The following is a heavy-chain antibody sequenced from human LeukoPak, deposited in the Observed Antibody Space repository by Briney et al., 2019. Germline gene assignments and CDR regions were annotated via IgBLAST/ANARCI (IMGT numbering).Heavy chain of an antibody. V-gene: IGHV3-48*02. CDR3: AREYGGSYYDY. J-gene: IGHJ4*02. D-gene: IGHD1-26*01. CDR2: ISSGSSTI. CDR1: GFSFSTCS. Sequence: GGSLGLSCAASGFSFSTCSLNWVRQAPGKGLEWVSYISSGSSTIYYADSVKGRFTISRDNAKNSLYLQMNSLRDDDTAVYYCAREYGGSYYDYWGQGTLVTVSS.